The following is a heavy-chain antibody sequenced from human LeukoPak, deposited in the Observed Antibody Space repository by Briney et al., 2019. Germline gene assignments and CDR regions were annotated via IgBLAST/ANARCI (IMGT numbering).Heavy chain of an antibody. CDR1: GGSISDHY. D-gene: IGHD2-8*02. CDR3: ARHGYDTGNYQAHFDY. Sequence: PSETLSLTCTVSGGSISDHYWSWIRQPPGKGLQWIAYINYSGNTNYNPSLTGRVTVSVDTSKNQLSLKLTSVTAADTAMYYCARHGYDTGNYQAHFDYWGQGTLVTVSS. CDR2: INYSGNT. J-gene: IGHJ4*02. V-gene: IGHV4-59*08.